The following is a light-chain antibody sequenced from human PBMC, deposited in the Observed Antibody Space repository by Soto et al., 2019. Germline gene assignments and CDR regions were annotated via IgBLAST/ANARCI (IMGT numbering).Light chain of an antibody. CDR1: SSDVGSYNL. J-gene: IGLJ2*01. CDR3: CSYAGSTTHVV. V-gene: IGLV2-23*01. Sequence: QSALTQPASVSGSPGQSITVSCTGTSSDVGSYNLVSWYQQHPGKAPKLMIYEDTKRPSGVPNRFSGSKSGNTASLTISGLQAEDEADYYCCSYAGSTTHVVFGGWTKLTVL. CDR2: EDT.